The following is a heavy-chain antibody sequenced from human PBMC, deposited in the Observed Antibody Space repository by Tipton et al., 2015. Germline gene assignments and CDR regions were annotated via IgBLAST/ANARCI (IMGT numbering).Heavy chain of an antibody. V-gene: IGHV1-8*01. CDR3: TRGVLTESYFINWFGP. CDR1: GYTFSSFD. Sequence: QLVQSGAEVKKPGASVKVSCKASGYTFSSFDIHWVRQATGQGLEWMGWMSPNSGNTIFSQKFQDRVTMTRDTSIDTAYLELTGLTSEDTAVYYCTRGVLTESYFINWFGPWGQGTLVTVSS. D-gene: IGHD3-10*01. CDR2: MSPNSGNT. J-gene: IGHJ5*02.